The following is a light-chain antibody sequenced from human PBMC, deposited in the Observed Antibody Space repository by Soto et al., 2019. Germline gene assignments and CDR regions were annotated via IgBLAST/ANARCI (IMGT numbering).Light chain of an antibody. CDR1: QGIGTY. J-gene: IGKJ1*01. CDR3: QQVDSYPRT. Sequence: DNQVTQSPCSLSASVVDRVTVTCRASQGIGTYLVWYQQKSGKAPTVLIYASSTLQTGVPSRFSGSGSGTDFSLTISSLHPEDVATYYCQQVDSYPRTFGQGTKVDIK. CDR2: ASS. V-gene: IGKV1-9*01.